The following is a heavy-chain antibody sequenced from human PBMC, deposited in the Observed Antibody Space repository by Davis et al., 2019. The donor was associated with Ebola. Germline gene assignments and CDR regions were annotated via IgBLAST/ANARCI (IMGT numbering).Heavy chain of an antibody. CDR3: ARDLGMVKSYYFDY. D-gene: IGHD5-18*01. Sequence: AASVKVSCKASGYNFNSYGIYWVRQPPGQGLEWMGWISAYNGNTNYAQKLQGRVTMTTDTSTSTAYMELRSLRSDDTAVYYCARDLGMVKSYYFDYWGQGTLVTVSS. CDR1: GYNFNSYG. V-gene: IGHV1-18*01. J-gene: IGHJ4*02. CDR2: ISAYNGNT.